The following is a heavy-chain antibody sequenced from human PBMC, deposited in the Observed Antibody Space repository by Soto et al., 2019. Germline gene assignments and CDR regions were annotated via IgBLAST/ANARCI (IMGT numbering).Heavy chain of an antibody. CDR2: IDPSDSCT. V-gene: IGHV5-10-1*01. J-gene: IGHJ3*02. D-gene: IGHD5-18*01. CDR1: GYSFTRYW. Sequence: PGESLKISCKGSGYSFTRYWISWVREVPGKGLEWMGRIDPSDSCTNYSPSFQGHVTISADKSISTAYLQWSSLKASDTAMYYCARAGGYSYGHDAFDIWGQGTMVTVSS. CDR3: ARAGGYSYGHDAFDI.